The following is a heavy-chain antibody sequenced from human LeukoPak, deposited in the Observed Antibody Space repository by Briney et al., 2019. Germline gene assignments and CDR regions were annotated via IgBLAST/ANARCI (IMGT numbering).Heavy chain of an antibody. CDR1: GASINSDNYY. CDR3: ANGTNWFDP. D-gene: IGHD1-14*01. J-gene: IGHJ5*02. Sequence: SETLSLTCTVSGASINSDNYYWSWIRQPAGKGLEWIGRIYTTGSTNYNPSLNSRVSISVDTSKNQFSLKLSSVTAADTAVYYCANGTNWFDPWGQGTLVTASS. V-gene: IGHV4-61*02. CDR2: IYTTGST.